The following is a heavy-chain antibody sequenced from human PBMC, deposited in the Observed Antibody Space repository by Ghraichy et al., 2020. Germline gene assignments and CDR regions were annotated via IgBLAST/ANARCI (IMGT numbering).Heavy chain of an antibody. CDR2: IKQDGSEK. D-gene: IGHD2-2*01. Sequence: GGSLRLFCAASGFTFSSYWMTWVRQAPGKGLEWLANIKQDGSEKYYVDSVKGRFTISRDNAKNSLYLQMNNLRAEDTAVYYCARPKVPAANYGMDVWGQGTTVTVSS. J-gene: IGHJ6*02. V-gene: IGHV3-7*01. CDR3: ARPKVPAANYGMDV. CDR1: GFTFSSYW.